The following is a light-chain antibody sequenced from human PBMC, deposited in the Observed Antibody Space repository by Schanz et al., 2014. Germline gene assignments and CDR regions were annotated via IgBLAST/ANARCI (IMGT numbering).Light chain of an antibody. CDR3: QQRSNWPSLT. V-gene: IGKV3D-20*02. CDR2: GAS. CDR1: QSVSNNY. J-gene: IGKJ4*01. Sequence: EVVLTQSPGTLSLSPGERATLSCRASQSVSNNYLAWYQQEPGQAPRLLIYGASSRATGTPDRFSGSGSGTDFTLTISRLEPEDLAVYYCQQRSNWPSLTFGGGTKVEIK.